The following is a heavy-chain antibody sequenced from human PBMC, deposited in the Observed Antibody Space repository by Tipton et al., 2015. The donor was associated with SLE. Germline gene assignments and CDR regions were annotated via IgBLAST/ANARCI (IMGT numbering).Heavy chain of an antibody. D-gene: IGHD5-12*01. J-gene: IGHJ3*02. Sequence: TLSLTCTVSGGSISSGGYYWSWIRQHPGKGLEWIGEINHSGSTNYNPSLKSRVTISVDTSKNQFSLKLSSVTAADTAVYYCARGHERHYDSPNFDIWGQGTMVTVSS. CDR1: GGSISSGGYY. V-gene: IGHV4-31*03. CDR2: INHSGST. CDR3: ARGHERHYDSPNFDI.